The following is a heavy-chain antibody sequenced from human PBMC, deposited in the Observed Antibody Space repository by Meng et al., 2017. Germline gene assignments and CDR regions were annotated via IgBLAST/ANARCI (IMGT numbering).Heavy chain of an antibody. CDR3: ARDLGY. J-gene: IGHJ4*02. Sequence: EGALVEAGGGLTQTGGSLSLSCAASGFTVSSTYMSWVRQAPGKGLEWVSVIYSGGSTYYADSVKGRFTISRDNSKNTLYLQMNSLRAEDTAVYYCARDLGYWGQGTLVTVSS. D-gene: IGHD3-16*01. V-gene: IGHV3-53*01. CDR2: IYSGGST. CDR1: GFTVSSTY.